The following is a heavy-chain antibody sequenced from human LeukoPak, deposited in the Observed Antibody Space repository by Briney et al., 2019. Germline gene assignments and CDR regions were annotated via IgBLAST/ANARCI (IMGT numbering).Heavy chain of an antibody. D-gene: IGHD6-19*01. V-gene: IGHV3-23*01. Sequence: GGSLRLSCAASGFTFSSYAVSWVRQAPGKGLEWVSAISGSGGGKYDADSVKGRFTISRDNSKNTLYLQMNSLSTEDTAVYYCAKTTTGYSSGRYPGGPVDYWGQGTLVTVSS. J-gene: IGHJ4*02. CDR1: GFTFSSYA. CDR3: AKTTTGYSSGRYPGGPVDY. CDR2: ISGSGGGK.